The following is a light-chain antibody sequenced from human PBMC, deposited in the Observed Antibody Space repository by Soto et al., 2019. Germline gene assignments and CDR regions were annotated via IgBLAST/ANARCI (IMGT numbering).Light chain of an antibody. CDR2: DAS. J-gene: IGKJ5*01. CDR1: QSVSSY. V-gene: IGKV3-11*01. Sequence: EIVLTQSPATLSLSPGERATLSCRASQSVSSYLAWYHQKPGQAPRLLIYDASNRATGIPARFSGSGSGTDFTLTISSLEPEDFAVYYCQQRNSWPPTFTFGQGTRLRL. CDR3: QQRNSWPPTFT.